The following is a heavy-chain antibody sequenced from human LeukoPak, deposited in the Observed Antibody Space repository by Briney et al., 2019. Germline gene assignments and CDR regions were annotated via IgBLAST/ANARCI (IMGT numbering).Heavy chain of an antibody. J-gene: IGHJ4*02. CDR2: INPNSGGT. Sequence: ASVKVSCKASGYTFTGYYMHWVRQAPGQGLEWMGWINPNSGGTNYAQKFQGRVTMTRDTSISTAYMELSRLRSDDTAVYYCARTDPLWFGELLHGDCWGQGTLVTVSS. CDR1: GYTFTGYY. D-gene: IGHD3-10*01. V-gene: IGHV1-2*02. CDR3: ARTDPLWFGELLHGDC.